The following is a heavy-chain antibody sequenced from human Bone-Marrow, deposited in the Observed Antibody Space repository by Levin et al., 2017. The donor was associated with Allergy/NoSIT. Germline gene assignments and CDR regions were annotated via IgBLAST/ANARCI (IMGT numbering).Heavy chain of an antibody. CDR1: GGTFSGYT. Sequence: SVKVSCKASGGTFSGYTVSWVRQAPGQGLEWIGRLIPLINKANYAQNLQGRLTITADKSTGTVFMELTSLKSDDTAVYYCARDVIVVAAAHYFDSWGQGTRVIVSS. J-gene: IGHJ4*02. CDR2: LIPLINKA. CDR3: ARDVIVVAAAHYFDS. V-gene: IGHV1-69*08. D-gene: IGHD2-15*01.